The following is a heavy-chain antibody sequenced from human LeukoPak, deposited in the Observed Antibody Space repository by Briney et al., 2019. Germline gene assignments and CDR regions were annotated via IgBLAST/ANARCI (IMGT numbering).Heavy chain of an antibody. CDR2: INHGGRT. CDR1: GESSSGYY. J-gene: IGHJ4*02. CDR3: ARDKRWIFGVVIPPRRHYYFDY. V-gene: IGHV4-34*01. Sequence: ETLSLTGPAYGESSSGYYWGWVRPPPGKSIEWIGEINHGGRTNYNPSLKSRVTISVDTSKNQFSLKQSSVTAADTAVYYCARDKRWIFGVVIPPRRHYYFDYWGQGTLVTVSS. D-gene: IGHD3-3*01.